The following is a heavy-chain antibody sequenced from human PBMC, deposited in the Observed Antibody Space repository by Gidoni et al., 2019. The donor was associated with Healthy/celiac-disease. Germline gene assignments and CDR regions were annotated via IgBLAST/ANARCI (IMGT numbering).Heavy chain of an antibody. CDR3: AREEGMVRGVLDAFDI. D-gene: IGHD3-10*01. CDR2: ISSSGSTI. Sequence: EVQLVESGGGLVQPGGSLRLSCAASGFTFSSYELNWVRPAPGKGLEWVSYISSSGSTIYYADSVKGRFTISGDNAKNSLYLQMNSLRAEDTAVYYCAREEGMVRGVLDAFDIWGQGTMVTVAS. CDR1: GFTFSSYE. J-gene: IGHJ3*02. V-gene: IGHV3-48*03.